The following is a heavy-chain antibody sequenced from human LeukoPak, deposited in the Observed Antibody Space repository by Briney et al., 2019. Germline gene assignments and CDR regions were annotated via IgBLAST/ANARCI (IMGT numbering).Heavy chain of an antibody. V-gene: IGHV3-30*02. Sequence: GGSLRLSCAASGFRFSSYGMHWVRRAPGKGLEWVAFIRYDGNNKYYADSVKGRFTISRDNSKNTLYLQMNSLRAEDTAVYYCATTLDFIALAVDYYFDYWGQGTLVTVSS. D-gene: IGHD6-19*01. CDR2: IRYDGNNK. CDR1: GFRFSSYG. J-gene: IGHJ4*02. CDR3: ATTLDFIALAVDYYFDY.